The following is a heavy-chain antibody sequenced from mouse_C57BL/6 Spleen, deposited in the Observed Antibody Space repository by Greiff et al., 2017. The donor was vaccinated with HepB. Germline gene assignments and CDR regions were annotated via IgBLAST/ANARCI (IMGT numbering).Heavy chain of an antibody. D-gene: IGHD3-3*01. J-gene: IGHJ1*03. V-gene: IGHV1-26*01. CDR2: INPNNGGT. CDR1: GYTFTDYY. CDR3: AGRAWTWYFDV. Sequence: EVQLQQSGPELVKPGASVKISCKASGYTFTDYYMNWVKQSHGKSLEWIGDINPNNGGTSYKQKFKGKATLTVDKSSSTAYMELRSLPSEDSSVYYCAGRAWTWYFDVWGTATTVTVSS.